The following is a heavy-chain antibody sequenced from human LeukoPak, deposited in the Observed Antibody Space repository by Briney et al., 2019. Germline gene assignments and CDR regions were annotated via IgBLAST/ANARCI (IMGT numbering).Heavy chain of an antibody. CDR3: AGERYYDTSGYSRFDY. D-gene: IGHD3-22*01. CDR1: GGSISCYY. Sequence: SETLSLTCTVSGGSISCYYWSWIRQPAGKGLEWIGRIYTSGSTNYNPSLKSRVTISVDTSKNQFSLKLSSVTAADTAVYYCAGERYYDTSGYSRFDYWGQGTLITVSS. J-gene: IGHJ4*02. V-gene: IGHV4-4*07. CDR2: IYTSGST.